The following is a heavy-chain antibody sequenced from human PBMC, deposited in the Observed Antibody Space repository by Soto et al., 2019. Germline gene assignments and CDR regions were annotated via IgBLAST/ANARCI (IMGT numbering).Heavy chain of an antibody. Sequence: EAQLLESGGDLVQPGGSLRLSCAASEFSFDDYAMSWVRQAPGKGLEWVSSITYTGVSTYYVDSVKGRFTISRDNCKDTLYLQMNSLRAEDTAIYYCAKASVWYPYFDSWGQGTLVTVSS. V-gene: IGHV3-23*01. CDR2: ITYTGVST. D-gene: IGHD6-13*01. CDR1: EFSFDDYA. J-gene: IGHJ4*02. CDR3: AKASVWYPYFDS.